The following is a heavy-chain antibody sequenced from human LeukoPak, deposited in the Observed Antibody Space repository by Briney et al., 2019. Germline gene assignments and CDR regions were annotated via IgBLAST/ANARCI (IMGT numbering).Heavy chain of an antibody. CDR3: AREDACIRGVIHY. V-gene: IGHV1-2*02. CDR2: INPNSGGT. Sequence: ASVKVSCKASGYTFTGYYMHWVRQAPGQGLEWMGWINPNSGGTNYAQKFQGRVTMTRDTSISTAYMELSRLRSDDTAVYYCAREDACIRGVIHYWGQGTLVTVSS. D-gene: IGHD3-10*01. J-gene: IGHJ4*02. CDR1: GYTFTGYY.